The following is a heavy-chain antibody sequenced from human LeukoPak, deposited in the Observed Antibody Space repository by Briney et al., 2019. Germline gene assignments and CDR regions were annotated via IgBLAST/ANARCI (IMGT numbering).Heavy chain of an antibody. V-gene: IGHV4-39*01. Sequence: SETLSLTCTVSGGSITSSSYYWGWIRQPPGKGLEWIGSVYYSGSTYYSPSLKSRVTVSVLTSKNQFFLKLSSVTAADTAVYYCARRIYYDSSGYIDCWGQGTLVTVSS. J-gene: IGHJ4*02. D-gene: IGHD3-22*01. CDR2: VYYSGST. CDR3: ARRIYYDSSGYIDC. CDR1: GGSITSSSYY.